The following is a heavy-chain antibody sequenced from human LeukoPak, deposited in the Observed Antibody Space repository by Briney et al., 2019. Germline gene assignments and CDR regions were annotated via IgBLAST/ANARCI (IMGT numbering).Heavy chain of an antibody. CDR3: ARDRSYGSIDY. D-gene: IGHD5-18*01. V-gene: IGHV4-31*03. Sequence: SETLSLTCTVSGDSISSGGYYWSWIRQHPGKGLEWIGYIYYSGSTYYNPSLKSRVTISVDTSKNQFSLKLSSVTAADTAVYYCARDRSYGSIDYWGQGTLVTVSS. J-gene: IGHJ4*02. CDR1: GDSISSGGYY. CDR2: IYYSGST.